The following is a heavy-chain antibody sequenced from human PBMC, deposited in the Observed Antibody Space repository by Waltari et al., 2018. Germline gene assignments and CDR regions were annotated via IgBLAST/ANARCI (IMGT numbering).Heavy chain of an antibody. D-gene: IGHD6-19*01. CDR1: GFNVSGNY. Sequence: EVQLVETGGGLIQPGGSLRLSCAASGFNVSGNYMTWVRQAPGKGLEWVLIIYSGGSTDSVKGRFTISRDNSKNMLYRQMNSLRAEDMAVYYCAASGYSSGWDFDYWGQGTLVTVSS. CDR3: AASGYSSGWDFDY. CDR2: IYSGGST. V-gene: IGHV3-53*02. J-gene: IGHJ4*02.